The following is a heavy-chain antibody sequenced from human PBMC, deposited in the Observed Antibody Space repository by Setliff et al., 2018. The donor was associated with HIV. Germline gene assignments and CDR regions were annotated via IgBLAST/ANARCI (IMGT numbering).Heavy chain of an antibody. D-gene: IGHD2-8*01. CDR1: GYTFIDYF. CDR3: ARDRSSYGWGVYY. CDR2: ISPNNGDT. J-gene: IGHJ4*02. Sequence: ASVKVSCKASGYTFIDYFMHWVRQAPGQGLEWMGWISPNNGDTNYAQKFQGRVTMTRDTSISTAYMELSRLRSDDTAVYYCARDRSSYGWGVYYWGQGTLVTVSS. V-gene: IGHV1-2*02.